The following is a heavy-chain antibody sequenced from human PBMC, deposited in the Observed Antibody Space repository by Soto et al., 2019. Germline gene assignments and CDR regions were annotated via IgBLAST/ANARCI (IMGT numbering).Heavy chain of an antibody. CDR2: INPYGGAA. Sequence: ASVKVSCKASGYTFTITWMHWVRQAPGQGLEWMGIINPYGGAATYAEKFQGRVTMTRDTSTSTAYMELSSLRSDDTAIYYCVRVVAITGYPDNWGQGSLVTGS. D-gene: IGHD5-12*01. V-gene: IGHV1-46*01. J-gene: IGHJ4*02. CDR1: GYTFTITW. CDR3: VRVVAITGYPDN.